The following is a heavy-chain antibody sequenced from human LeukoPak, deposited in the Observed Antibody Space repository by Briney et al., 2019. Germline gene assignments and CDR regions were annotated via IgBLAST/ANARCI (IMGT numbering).Heavy chain of an antibody. CDR1: GXTFSSYA. D-gene: IGHD3-22*01. J-gene: IGHJ1*01. V-gene: IGHV3-23*01. CDR3: AKAYYYDSSAYYSGRLLYFQH. CDR2: ISGGGGST. Sequence: GGSLRLSCAASGXTFSSYAMSWIRQAPGKGLEWVSGISGGGGSTYYADSVKGRFTISRDNSKNTLYLQMNSLRAEDTAVYYCAKAYYYDSSAYYSGRLLYFQHWGQGTLVTVSS.